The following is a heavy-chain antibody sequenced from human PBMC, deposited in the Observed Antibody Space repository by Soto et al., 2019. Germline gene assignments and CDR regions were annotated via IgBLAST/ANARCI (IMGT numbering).Heavy chain of an antibody. V-gene: IGHV3-7*01. CDR2: IKEDGTQE. CDR3: ARWGYSNSYYYSDY. D-gene: IGHD2-2*01. CDR1: GFTFSSNW. Sequence: GGSLRLSCAASGFTFSSNWMSWVRQAPGKGLEWVANIKEDGTQEYYVDSVKGRFTISRDNAKNSLYLQMNSLRVDDSAVYYCARWGYSNSYYYSDYWGQGTLVTVSS. J-gene: IGHJ4*02.